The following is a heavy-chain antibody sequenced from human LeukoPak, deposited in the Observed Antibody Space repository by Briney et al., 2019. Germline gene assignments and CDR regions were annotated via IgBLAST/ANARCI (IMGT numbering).Heavy chain of an antibody. D-gene: IGHD2-21*02. J-gene: IGHJ1*01. CDR3: ARSKYCGGDCYID. V-gene: IGHV4-31*03. CDR1: GGSISSGGYY. Sequence: PSETLSLTCTVSGGSISSGGYYWSWIRQHPGKGLEWIGYIYYSGSTYYNPSLKSRVTISVDTSKNQFSLKLSSVTAADTAVYYCARSKYCGGDCYIDWGQGTLVTVSS. CDR2: IYYSGST.